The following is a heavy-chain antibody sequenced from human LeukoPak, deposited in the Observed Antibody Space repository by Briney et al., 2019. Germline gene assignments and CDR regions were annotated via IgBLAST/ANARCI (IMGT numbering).Heavy chain of an antibody. CDR3: AGRYSSSFNFDY. V-gene: IGHV3-30*04. J-gene: IGHJ4*02. CDR2: ILEDGSNK. CDR1: GFPFTSYA. Sequence: GGSLRLSCPASGFPFTSYAMHWAPQAPGKGLEWGAVILEDGSNKYSAESVRGRFTISRDMSTSTLYMQMNSLRHEDTAVYYCAGRYSSSFNFDYWGQGTLVTVSS. D-gene: IGHD6-6*01.